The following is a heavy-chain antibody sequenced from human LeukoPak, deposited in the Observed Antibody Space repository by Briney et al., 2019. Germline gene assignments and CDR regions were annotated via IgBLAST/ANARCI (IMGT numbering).Heavy chain of an antibody. V-gene: IGHV4-61*02. D-gene: IGHD6-19*01. CDR2: MYTSGST. CDR3: TIDGAPYSTGWYY. CDR1: GGSISSGSHY. Sequence: SETLSLTCTVSGGSISSGSHYWTWIRQPAGKGLEWIGRMYTSGSTNYNPSLKSRVTISVDTSKNQLSLKLSSVTAADTAVYYCTIDGAPYSTGWYYWGQGTLVTVSS. J-gene: IGHJ4*02.